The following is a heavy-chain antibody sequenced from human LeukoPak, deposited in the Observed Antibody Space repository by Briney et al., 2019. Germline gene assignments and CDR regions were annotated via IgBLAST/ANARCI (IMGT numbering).Heavy chain of an antibody. V-gene: IGHV3-74*01. CDR1: GFTFSSYW. D-gene: IGHD1-14*01. J-gene: IGHJ4*02. Sequence: PGRSLRFSCAASGFTFSSYWMHWVRQVPGKGLVWVARINPGGSSITYADSVKGRFTISRDNAKNTLYLQMDSLRAEDTGVYYCARSNQADDYWGQGTLVTVSS. CDR2: INPGGSSI. CDR3: ARSNQADDY.